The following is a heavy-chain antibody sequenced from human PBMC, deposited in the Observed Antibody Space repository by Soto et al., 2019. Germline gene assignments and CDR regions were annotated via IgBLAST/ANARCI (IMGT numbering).Heavy chain of an antibody. CDR2: ISSSSSTI. J-gene: IGHJ6*02. CDR3: ARDSLASYYYYGMDV. Sequence: PGGSLRLSCAASGFTFSSYSMNWVRQAPGKGLEWVSYISSSSSTIYYADSVKGRFTISRDNAKNSLYLQMNSLRDEDTAVYYCARDSLASYYYYGMDVWGQGTTVTVSS. V-gene: IGHV3-48*02. CDR1: GFTFSSYS. D-gene: IGHD3-10*01.